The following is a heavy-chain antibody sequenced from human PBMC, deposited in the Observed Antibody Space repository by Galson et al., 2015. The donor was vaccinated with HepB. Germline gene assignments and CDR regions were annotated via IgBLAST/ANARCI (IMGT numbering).Heavy chain of an antibody. Sequence: TLSLTCTVSGGSISSGGYYWNWIRQHPGKGLEWIGYIFYSGSTYYNPSLKSRVTISLDTSKNQFSLMLSSVTAADTAVYYCARDSSYGSGSYYYGMDVWGQGTTVTVSS. D-gene: IGHD3-10*01. CDR2: IFYSGST. V-gene: IGHV4-31*03. CDR1: GGSISSGGYY. CDR3: ARDSSYGSGSYYYGMDV. J-gene: IGHJ6*02.